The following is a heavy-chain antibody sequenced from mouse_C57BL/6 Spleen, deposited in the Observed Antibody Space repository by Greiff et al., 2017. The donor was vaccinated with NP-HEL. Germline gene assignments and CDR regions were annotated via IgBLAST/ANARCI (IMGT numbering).Heavy chain of an antibody. D-gene: IGHD4-1*01. CDR1: GYSFTGYY. Sequence: VHVKQSGPELVKPGASVKISCKASGYSFTGYYMNWVKQSPEKSLEWIGEINPSTGGTTYNQKFKAKATLTVDKSSSTAYMQLKSLTSEDSAVYYCARDWRDYFDYWGQGTTLTVSS. V-gene: IGHV1-42*01. CDR2: INPSTGGT. CDR3: ARDWRDYFDY. J-gene: IGHJ2*01.